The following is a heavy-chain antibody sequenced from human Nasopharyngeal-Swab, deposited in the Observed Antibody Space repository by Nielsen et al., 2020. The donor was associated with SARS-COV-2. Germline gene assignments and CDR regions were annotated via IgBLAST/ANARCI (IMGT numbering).Heavy chain of an antibody. V-gene: IGHV3-30*03. CDR1: GFTFSSYG. CDR3: VTYSVDTTMFEY. Sequence: GESLKISCAASGFTFSSYGTHWVRQAPGKGLEWVSLISYDGSNKRYADSVKGRFSISRDNSKNTLYLQMNSLRAEDTAVYYCVTYSVDTTMFEYWGQGTLVTVSS. D-gene: IGHD5-18*01. J-gene: IGHJ4*02. CDR2: ISYDGSNK.